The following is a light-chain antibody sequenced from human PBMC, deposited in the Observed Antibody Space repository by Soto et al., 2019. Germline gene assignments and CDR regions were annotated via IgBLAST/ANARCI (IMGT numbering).Light chain of an antibody. CDR2: GAS. V-gene: IGKV3-20*01. Sequence: EIVLTQSPATVSVSPGERATLSCRASQTIRNKLAWYQQKPGQAPRLLIYGASSRATGIPDRFSGSGSGTDFTLTISRLEPEDFAVYYCQQYGSSPITFGQGTRLRL. CDR3: QQYGSSPIT. J-gene: IGKJ5*01. CDR1: QTIRNK.